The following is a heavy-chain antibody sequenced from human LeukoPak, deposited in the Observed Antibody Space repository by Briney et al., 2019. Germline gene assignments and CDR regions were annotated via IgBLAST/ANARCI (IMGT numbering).Heavy chain of an antibody. CDR2: INQDGSEK. CDR1: GFTFSSYW. D-gene: IGHD3-10*01. CDR3: AREPHGSGSYCYDGMDV. J-gene: IGHJ6*02. Sequence: PGGSLRLTCAASGFTFSSYWMSWVRHAPGKGLEWVANINQDGSEKYYVDSVKGRFTIFRDNAKNSLYLQMSSLRAEDTAVYYCAREPHGSGSYCYDGMDVWGQGTTVTVSS. V-gene: IGHV3-7*01.